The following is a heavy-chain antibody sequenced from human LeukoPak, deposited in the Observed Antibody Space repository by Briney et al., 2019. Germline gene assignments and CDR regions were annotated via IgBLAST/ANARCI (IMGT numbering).Heavy chain of an antibody. Sequence: PGGSLRLSCAASGFTFSSYSMNWVRQAPGKGLEWVAFIRYDGSNKYYADSVKGRFTISRDNSKNTLYLQMNSLRAEDTAVYYCAKKEAYSYGYDYYYGMDVWGQGTTVTVSS. CDR3: AKKEAYSYGYDYYYGMDV. CDR2: IRYDGSNK. J-gene: IGHJ6*02. V-gene: IGHV3-30*02. CDR1: GFTFSSYS. D-gene: IGHD5-18*01.